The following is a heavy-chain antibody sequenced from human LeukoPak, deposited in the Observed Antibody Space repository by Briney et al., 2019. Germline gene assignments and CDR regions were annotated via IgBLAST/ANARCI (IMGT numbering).Heavy chain of an antibody. CDR3: ASQYYYDSSGYYGGYFDY. CDR1: GGSISSSSYY. V-gene: IGHV4-39*07. J-gene: IGHJ4*02. CDR2: IYYSGST. Sequence: KPSETLSLTCTVSGGSISSSSYYWGWIRQPPGKGLEWIGSIYYSGSTYYNPSLKSRVTISVDTSKNQFSLKLSSVTAADTAVYYCASQYYYDSSGYYGGYFDYWGQGTLVTVSS. D-gene: IGHD3-22*01.